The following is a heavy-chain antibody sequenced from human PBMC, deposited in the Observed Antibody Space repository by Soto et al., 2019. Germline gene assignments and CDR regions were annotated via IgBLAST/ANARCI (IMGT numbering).Heavy chain of an antibody. Sequence: GASVKVSCKASGGTFSSYAISWVRQAPGQGLEWMGGIIPIFGTANYAQKFQGRVTITADESTSTAYMELSSLRSEDTAVYYCARNPHYYDSSGRGAAFDIWGRGTMVTVSS. CDR2: IIPIFGTA. CDR1: GGTFSSYA. CDR3: ARNPHYYDSSGRGAAFDI. V-gene: IGHV1-69*13. J-gene: IGHJ3*02. D-gene: IGHD3-22*01.